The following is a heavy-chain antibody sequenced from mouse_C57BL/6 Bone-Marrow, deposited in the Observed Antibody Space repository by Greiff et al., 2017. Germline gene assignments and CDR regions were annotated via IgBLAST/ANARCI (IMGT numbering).Heavy chain of an antibody. CDR2: INPYNGDT. J-gene: IGHJ3*01. CDR1: GYSFTGYF. D-gene: IGHD2-4*01. V-gene: IGHV1-20*01. CDR3: ARSRYEYPFAY. Sequence: EVQLQQSGPELVKPGDSVKISCKASGYSFTGYFMNWVMQSHGKSLEWIGRINPYNGDTFYNQKFKGKATLTVDKSSSTAHMELRSLTSEDSAVYYCARSRYEYPFAYWGQGTLVTVSA.